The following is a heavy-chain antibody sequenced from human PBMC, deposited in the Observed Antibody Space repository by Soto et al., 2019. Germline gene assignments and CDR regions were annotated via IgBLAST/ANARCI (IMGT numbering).Heavy chain of an antibody. J-gene: IGHJ4*02. Sequence: QVQLVQSGAEVKKPGASVKVSCKGSGYTFIANYIQWVRQAPGQGLEWMGWINPNSGGTTYAQKFQGRVTLTGDTSITTAYMELSGLTSDDTAVYFCAREGSGWKYFDYWGQGSLVTVPS. CDR2: INPNSGGT. V-gene: IGHV1-2*02. CDR3: AREGSGWKYFDY. CDR1: GYTFIANY. D-gene: IGHD6-19*01.